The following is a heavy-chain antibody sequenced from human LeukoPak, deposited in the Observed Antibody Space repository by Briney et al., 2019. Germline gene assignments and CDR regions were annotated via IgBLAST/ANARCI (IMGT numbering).Heavy chain of an antibody. CDR1: GGTFSSYA. V-gene: IGHV1-69*05. J-gene: IGHJ6*03. D-gene: IGHD3-10*01. CDR2: IIPIFGTA. Sequence: SVKVSCKASGGTFSSYAISWVRQAPGQGLEWMGRIIPIFGTANYAQKFQGRVTITTDESTSTAYMELSSLRSEDTAVYYCARDGGLWFGGDYYYHMDVWGKGTTVTVSS. CDR3: ARDGGLWFGGDYYYHMDV.